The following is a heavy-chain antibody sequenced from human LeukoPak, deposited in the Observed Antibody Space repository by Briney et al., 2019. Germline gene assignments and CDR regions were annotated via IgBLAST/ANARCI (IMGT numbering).Heavy chain of an antibody. CDR1: GFTFSSYS. CDR2: ISGSGSTK. J-gene: IGHJ6*03. V-gene: IGHV3-48*01. CDR3: ARGQSYYYMDV. Sequence: GSLRLSCAASGFTFSSYSMDWVRQAPGKGLEWVSYISGSGSTKYYADSVKGRFTISRDSAKNSLSLQMNSLRAEDTAVYYCARGQSYYYMDVWGKGTTVTVSS.